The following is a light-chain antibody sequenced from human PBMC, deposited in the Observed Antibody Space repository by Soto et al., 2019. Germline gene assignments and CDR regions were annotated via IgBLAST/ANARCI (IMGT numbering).Light chain of an antibody. CDR3: QQYNDYPWT. CDR1: LSISTW. J-gene: IGKJ1*01. Sequence: DSQMTQSPSTLSASVGDRVTITCRASLSISTWLAWYQQKPGKAPKLLIYQSSSLESEFPSRFGSSGSGTQSTLTISILQPDDFATYYYQQYNDYPWTFGQGTPVAIK. V-gene: IGKV1-5*03. CDR2: QSS.